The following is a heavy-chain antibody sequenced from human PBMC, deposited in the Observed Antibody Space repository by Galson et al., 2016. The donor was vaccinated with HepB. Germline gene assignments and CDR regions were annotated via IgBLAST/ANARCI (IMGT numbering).Heavy chain of an antibody. CDR2: LNPKSGNT. J-gene: IGHJ5*02. V-gene: IGHV1-8*01. Sequence: SVKVSCKASGYTFSSFDINWVRQASGQGLEWMGWLNPKSGNTGYAHKFQGRVTLTRNTSTSTAYMELSSLRSEDTAVYYCARGWQNDFWSRYYTGGGQIPWFDPWGQGTLVTISS. CDR3: ARGWQNDFWSRYYTGGGQIPWFDP. D-gene: IGHD3-3*01. CDR1: GYTFSSFD.